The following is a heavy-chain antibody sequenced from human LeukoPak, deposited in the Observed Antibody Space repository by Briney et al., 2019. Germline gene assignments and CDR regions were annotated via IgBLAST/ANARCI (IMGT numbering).Heavy chain of an antibody. CDR2: IRYDGSNK. J-gene: IGHJ4*02. D-gene: IGHD3-9*01. CDR1: GFTFSSYG. CDR3: AKRGDILTGYSY. V-gene: IGHV3-30*02. Sequence: GGSLRLSCAASGFTFSSYGMHWVRQAPGKGLEWVAFIRYDGSNKYYADSVKGRFTISRDNSKNTLYLQMNSLRAEDTAVYYCAKRGDILTGYSYWGQGTLVTVSS.